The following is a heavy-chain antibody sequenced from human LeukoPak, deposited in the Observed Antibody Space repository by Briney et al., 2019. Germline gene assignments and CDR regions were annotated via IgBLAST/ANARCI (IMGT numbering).Heavy chain of an antibody. CDR1: GGTFSKFG. Sequence: ASVKVSCKSSGGTFSKFGISWVRQTPGQGLEWMGGIIPIFGTTTYAQKFQGRVTITTDESTSTAYMELSSLRSEDTAVYYCARVGFFYGDFPFDYWGQGTLVTVSS. CDR3: ARVGFFYGDFPFDY. J-gene: IGHJ4*02. CDR2: IIPIFGTT. V-gene: IGHV1-69*05. D-gene: IGHD4-17*01.